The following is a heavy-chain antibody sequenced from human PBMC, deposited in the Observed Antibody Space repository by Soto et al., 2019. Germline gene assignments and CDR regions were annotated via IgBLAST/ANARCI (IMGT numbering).Heavy chain of an antibody. CDR2: IYTSGST. Sequence: SETLSLTCTCSGGSIISYYWSWIRQPAGKGLEWIGRIYTSGSTNYNPSLKSRVTMSVDTSKNQFSLKLSSVTAADTAVYYCASVSSSRGPFDYWGQGTLVTVSS. D-gene: IGHD2-2*01. CDR1: GGSIISYY. CDR3: ASVSSSRGPFDY. J-gene: IGHJ4*02. V-gene: IGHV4-4*07.